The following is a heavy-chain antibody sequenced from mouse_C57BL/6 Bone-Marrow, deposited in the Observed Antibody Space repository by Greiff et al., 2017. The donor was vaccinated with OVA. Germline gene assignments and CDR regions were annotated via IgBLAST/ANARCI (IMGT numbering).Heavy chain of an antibody. CDR1: GYAFTNYL. CDR3: ASYYGSSFAY. Sequence: VKLQESGAELVRPGTSVKVSCKASGYAFTNYLIEWVKQRPGQGLEWIGVINPGSGGTNYNEKFKGKATLTADKSSSTAYMQLSSLTSEDSAVYFCASYYGSSFAYWGQGTLVTVSA. J-gene: IGHJ3*01. D-gene: IGHD1-1*01. V-gene: IGHV1-54*01. CDR2: INPGSGGT.